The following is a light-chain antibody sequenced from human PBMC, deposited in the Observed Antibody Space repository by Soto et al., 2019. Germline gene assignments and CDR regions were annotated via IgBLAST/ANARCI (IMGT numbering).Light chain of an antibody. CDR2: DVS. J-gene: IGLJ1*01. CDR1: SSDVGGYNY. CDR3: YSYTTSSTYV. V-gene: IGLV2-14*01. Sequence: QSVLTQPASVSGSPGQSITISCTGTSSDVGGYNYVSWYQQHPAKVPKLMIYDVSNRPSGVSDRFSGSKSGNTASLTISGLQAEDEADYYCYSYTTSSTYVFRTGTKVTV.